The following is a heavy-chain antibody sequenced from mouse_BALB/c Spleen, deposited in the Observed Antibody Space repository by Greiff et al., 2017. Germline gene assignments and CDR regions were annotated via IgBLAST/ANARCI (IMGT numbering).Heavy chain of an antibody. Sequence: EVNVVESGGDLVKPGGSLKLSCAASGFTFSSYGMSWVRQTPDKRLEWVATISSGGSYTYYPDSVKGRFTISRDNAKNTLYLQMSSLKSEDTAMYYCARSRVFDYWGQGTTLTVSS. CDR1: GFTFSSYG. J-gene: IGHJ2*01. CDR3: ARSRVFDY. V-gene: IGHV5-6*01. CDR2: ISSGGSYT.